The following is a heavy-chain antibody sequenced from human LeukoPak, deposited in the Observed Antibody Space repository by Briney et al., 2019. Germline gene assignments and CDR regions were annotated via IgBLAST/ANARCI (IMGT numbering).Heavy chain of an antibody. CDR1: GFTFSNYG. CDR3: AKDRRLWFGQLLIDS. Sequence: GGSLRLSCTASGFTFSNYGMAWVRQAPGKGLEWLSVVSSRGDATYYADNAKGRFTIPRDNSKNTVSLQMNNLRVDDTATYYCAKDRRLWFGQLLIDSWGQGALVAVSS. V-gene: IGHV3-23*01. CDR2: VSSRGDAT. D-gene: IGHD3-10*01. J-gene: IGHJ4*02.